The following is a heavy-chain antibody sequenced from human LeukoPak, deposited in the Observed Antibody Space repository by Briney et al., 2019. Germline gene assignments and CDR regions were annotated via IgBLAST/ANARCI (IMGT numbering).Heavy chain of an antibody. V-gene: IGHV4-4*02. CDR3: ARPGDSSGWYGGSDY. J-gene: IGHJ4*02. D-gene: IGHD6-19*01. CDR1: GGSISSNNW. CDR2: IYHSGSP. Sequence: PSGTLSLTCAVSGGSISSNNWWGWVRQPPGKGLEWIGEIYHSGSPNYNPSLKSRVTISVDKSRNHFSLKLSSVTAADTAVYYCARPGDSSGWYGGSDYWGQGTLVTVSS.